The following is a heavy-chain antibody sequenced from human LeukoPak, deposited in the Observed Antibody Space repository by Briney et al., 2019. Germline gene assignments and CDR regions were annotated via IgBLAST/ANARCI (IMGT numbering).Heavy chain of an antibody. V-gene: IGHV1-69*06. CDR2: IIPIFGTA. CDR1: GGTFSSYA. Sequence: GASVKASCKASGGTFSSYAISWVRQAPGQGLEWMGGIIPIFGTANYAQKFQGRVTITADKSTSTAYVELSSLRSEDTAVYYCARDTPFTYYYGSGSYSDYYYYYYMDVWGKGTTVTVSS. CDR3: ARDTPFTYYYGSGSYSDYYYYYYMDV. D-gene: IGHD3-10*01. J-gene: IGHJ6*03.